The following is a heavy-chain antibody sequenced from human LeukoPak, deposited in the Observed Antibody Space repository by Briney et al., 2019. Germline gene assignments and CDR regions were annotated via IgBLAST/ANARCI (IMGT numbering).Heavy chain of an antibody. CDR1: GGTFTSYD. D-gene: IGHD3-22*01. Sequence: ASVKVSCKASGGTFTSYDINWVRQATGQGLEWMGWMNPNSGNTGYAQKFQGRVTITRNTSISTAYMELSSLRSEDTAVYYCARGPYYYDSSGYYINNDYWGQGTLVTVSS. CDR2: MNPNSGNT. V-gene: IGHV1-8*03. CDR3: ARGPYYYDSSGYYINNDY. J-gene: IGHJ4*02.